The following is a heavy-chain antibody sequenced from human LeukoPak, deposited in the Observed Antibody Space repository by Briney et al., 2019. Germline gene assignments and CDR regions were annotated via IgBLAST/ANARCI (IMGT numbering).Heavy chain of an antibody. Sequence: ASVKVSCKASGYTFTSYDINWVRQATGQGLEWMGWMNPNSGNTGYAQKFQGRVTMTRNTSISTAYTELSSLRSEDTAVYYCARVISQIRRTNWFDPWSQGTLVTVSS. D-gene: IGHD3-16*01. CDR2: MNPNSGNT. CDR1: GYTFTSYD. CDR3: ARVISQIRRTNWFDP. J-gene: IGHJ5*02. V-gene: IGHV1-8*01.